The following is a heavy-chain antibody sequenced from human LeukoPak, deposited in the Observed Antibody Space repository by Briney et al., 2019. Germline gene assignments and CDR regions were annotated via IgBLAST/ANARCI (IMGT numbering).Heavy chain of an antibody. CDR3: ASVYYDPPHYFDY. D-gene: IGHD3-3*01. CDR1: GGSISSGGYY. CDR2: IYYSGST. V-gene: IGHV4-31*03. J-gene: IGHJ4*02. Sequence: SQILSLTCTVSGGSISSGGYYWSWIRQHPGTGLEWIGYIYYSGSTYYNPSLKSRVTISVDTSKNQFSLKLSPVTAADTAVYYCASVYYDPPHYFDYWGQGTLVTVSS.